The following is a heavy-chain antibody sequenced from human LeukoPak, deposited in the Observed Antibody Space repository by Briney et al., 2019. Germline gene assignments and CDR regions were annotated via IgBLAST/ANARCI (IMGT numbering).Heavy chain of an antibody. Sequence: SETLSLTCTVSGGSISSSSYYWGWIRQPPGKGLEWIGSIYYSGSTYYNSSLKSRVTISVDTSKNQFSLKLSSVTAADTAVYYCASRYYYDSSGYFFDYWGQGTLVTVSS. CDR3: ASRYYYDSSGYFFDY. CDR2: IYYSGST. CDR1: GGSISSSSYY. J-gene: IGHJ4*02. V-gene: IGHV4-39*01. D-gene: IGHD3-22*01.